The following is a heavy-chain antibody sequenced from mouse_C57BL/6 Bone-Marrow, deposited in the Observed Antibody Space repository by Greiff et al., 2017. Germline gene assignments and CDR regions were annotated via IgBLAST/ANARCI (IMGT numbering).Heavy chain of an antibody. CDR2: INPGSGGT. J-gene: IGHJ3*01. V-gene: IGHV1-54*01. D-gene: IGHD1-1*01. Sequence: VQLVESGAELVRPGTSVKVSCKASGYAFTNYLIEWVKQRPGQGLEWIRVINPGSGGTNYNEKFKGKATLTADKSSSTAYMQLSSLTSEDSAVYFCARNYGSRPWFAYWGQGTLVTVSA. CDR1: GYAFTNYL. CDR3: ARNYGSRPWFAY.